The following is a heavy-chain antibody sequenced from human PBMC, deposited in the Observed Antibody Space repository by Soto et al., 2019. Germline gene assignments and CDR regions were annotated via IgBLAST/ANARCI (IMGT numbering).Heavy chain of an antibody. V-gene: IGHV4-30-4*01. J-gene: IGHJ5*02. CDR3: ARFRLKNLQLRSNWFAP. CDR2: ISYSGTT. CDR1: GASISSGPYY. D-gene: IGHD5-18*01. Sequence: QVQLQESGPGLVKPSKTLSLTCTVSGASISSGPYYWSWIRQPPGKGLEWIGYISYSGTTYYNPSLKSRVTISVDTSKNQFSLKLSSVTAADTAVYYCARFRLKNLQLRSNWFAPWGQGTLVTVSS.